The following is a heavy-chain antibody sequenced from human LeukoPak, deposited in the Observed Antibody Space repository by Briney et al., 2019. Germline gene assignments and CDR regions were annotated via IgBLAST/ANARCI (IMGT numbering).Heavy chain of an antibody. J-gene: IGHJ4*02. D-gene: IGHD6-19*01. V-gene: IGHV4-61*02. CDR1: GGSISSGDYY. Sequence: SQTLSLTCTVSGGSISSGDYYWSWIRQPAGKGLEWIGGIYTSGSTNYNPSLKSRVTMSVDTSKNQFSLKLSSVTAADTAVYYCARTPHSSGPYHFDYWGQGTLVTVSS. CDR3: ARTPHSSGPYHFDY. CDR2: IYTSGST.